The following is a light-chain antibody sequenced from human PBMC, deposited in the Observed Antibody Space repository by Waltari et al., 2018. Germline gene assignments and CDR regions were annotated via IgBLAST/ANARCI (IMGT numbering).Light chain of an antibody. J-gene: IGLJ3*02. CDR1: SSEVGRYNL. CDR3: WSYAGSSTCV. V-gene: IGLV2-23*01. CDR2: EGS. Sequence: QSALTQPASVSGSPGQSITISCTGTSSEVGRYNLVSWYPQHPGKAPKLMIYEGSKRPSGVSNRFSGSKSGNTASLTISGLQAEDEADYYCWSYAGSSTCVFGGGTKLTVL.